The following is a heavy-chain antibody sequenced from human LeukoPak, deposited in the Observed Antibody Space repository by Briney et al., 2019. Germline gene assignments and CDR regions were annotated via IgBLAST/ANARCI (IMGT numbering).Heavy chain of an antibody. CDR1: GGTFSSYA. V-gene: IGHV1-69*05. CDR2: IIPIFGTA. J-gene: IGHJ4*02. CDR3: ARQVDIRMALPDY. Sequence: ASVKVSCKASGGTFSSYAISWVRQAPGQGLEWMGGIIPIFGTANYAQKFQGRVTMITDTSTRTAYMELRSLRSDDTAVYYCARQVDIRMALPDYWGQGTLVTVSS. D-gene: IGHD5-12*01.